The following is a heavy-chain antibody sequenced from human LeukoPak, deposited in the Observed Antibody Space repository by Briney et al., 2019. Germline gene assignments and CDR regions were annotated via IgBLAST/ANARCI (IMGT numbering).Heavy chain of an antibody. V-gene: IGHV3-23*01. Sequence: PGGSLRLSCAASGITFSKYAMSWVRQAPGKGLEWVSEISGSGGTTYYADSVKGRFTLSRDNSKNMVYLQMNSLRAEDTAVYYCAKDLVSQRGVGSSEKVDYWGQGTLVTVSS. J-gene: IGHJ4*02. D-gene: IGHD3-10*01. CDR3: AKDLVSQRGVGSSEKVDY. CDR1: GITFSKYA. CDR2: ISGSGGTT.